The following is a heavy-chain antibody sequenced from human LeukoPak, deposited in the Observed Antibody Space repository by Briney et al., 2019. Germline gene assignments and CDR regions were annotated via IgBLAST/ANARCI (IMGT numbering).Heavy chain of an antibody. CDR1: GGSISSSNW. CDR2: IYHSGST. V-gene: IGHV4-4*02. CDR3: ARWGTYASTSNWFDP. Sequence: SETLSLTCAVSGGSISSSNWWSWVRQPPGKGLEWIGEIYHSGSTNYNPSLKSRVTISVNKSKNQFSLKLSSVTAADTAVYYCARWGTYASTSNWFDPWGQGTLVTVSS. J-gene: IGHJ5*02. D-gene: IGHD2-2*01.